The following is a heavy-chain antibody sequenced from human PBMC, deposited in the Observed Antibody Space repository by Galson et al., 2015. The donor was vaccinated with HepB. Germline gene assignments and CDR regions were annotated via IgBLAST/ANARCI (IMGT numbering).Heavy chain of an antibody. CDR3: AKDYSGHLEN. CDR1: GFTFSSNG. Sequence: SLRLSCAASGFTFSSNGMHWVRQAPGKGLEWVAFIRYDGSNKYYADSVKGQFTISRDNSKNTLYLRMNSLRAEDTAMYYCAKDYSGHLENWGQGTLVTVSS. D-gene: IGHD3-10*01. V-gene: IGHV3-30*02. J-gene: IGHJ4*02. CDR2: IRYDGSNK.